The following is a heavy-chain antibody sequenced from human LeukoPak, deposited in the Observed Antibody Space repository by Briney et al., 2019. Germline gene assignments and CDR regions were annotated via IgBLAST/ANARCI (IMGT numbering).Heavy chain of an antibody. V-gene: IGHV4-59*08. CDR1: GGSISSYY. Sequence: SETLSLTCTVSGGSISSYYWSWLRQPPGKGLEWIGYIYYSGSTNYNPSLKSRVTISVDTSKNQFSLKLSSVTAADTAVYYCARHFYGSGSYNWGQGTLATVSS. CDR3: ARHFYGSGSYN. CDR2: IYYSGST. J-gene: IGHJ4*02. D-gene: IGHD3-10*01.